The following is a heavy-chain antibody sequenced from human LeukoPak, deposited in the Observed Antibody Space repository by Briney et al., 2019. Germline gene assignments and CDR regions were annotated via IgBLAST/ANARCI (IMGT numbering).Heavy chain of an antibody. V-gene: IGHV4-61*02. J-gene: IGHJ4*02. CDR1: GGSISSGSYY. Sequence: PSETLSLTCTVSGGSISSGSYYGSWIRQPAGKGLVWIGRIYTSGSTNYNPSLKSRVTMSVDTSKNQFSLKLSSVSAADTAVYYCARSGYYSRHFDYWGQGNLVTVSS. D-gene: IGHD3-22*01. CDR2: IYTSGST. CDR3: ARSGYYSRHFDY.